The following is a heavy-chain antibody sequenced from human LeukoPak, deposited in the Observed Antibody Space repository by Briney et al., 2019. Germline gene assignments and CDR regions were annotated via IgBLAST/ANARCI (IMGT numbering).Heavy chain of an antibody. CDR1: GYTFTTYW. V-gene: IGHV5-10-1*01. CDR2: IDPTDSYT. CDR3: ARQDY. J-gene: IGHJ4*02. Sequence: KVSCKASGYTFTTYWISWVRQMPGKGLEWMGRIDPTDSYTDYSLSFQGHVTISVDKSISTAYLQWYNLKASDTAMYYCARQDYWGQGTLVTVSS.